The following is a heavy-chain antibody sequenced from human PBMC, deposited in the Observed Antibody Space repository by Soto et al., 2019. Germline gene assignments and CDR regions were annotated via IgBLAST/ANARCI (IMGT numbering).Heavy chain of an antibody. CDR3: ARRELWFGSGGLYGMDV. J-gene: IGHJ6*02. Sequence: EVQLVQSGAEVKKPGESLRISCKGSGYSFTSYWISWVRQMPGKGLEWMGRIDPSDSYTNYSPSFQGHVTISADKSISTAYLQWSSLKASDTAMYYCARRELWFGSGGLYGMDVWGQGTTVTVSS. CDR1: GYSFTSYW. V-gene: IGHV5-10-1*01. D-gene: IGHD3-10*01. CDR2: IDPSDSYT.